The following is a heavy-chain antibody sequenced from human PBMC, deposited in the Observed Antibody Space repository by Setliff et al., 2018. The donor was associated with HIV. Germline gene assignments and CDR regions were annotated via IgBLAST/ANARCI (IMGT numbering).Heavy chain of an antibody. V-gene: IGHV4-39*02. J-gene: IGHJ4*02. CDR2: VHYTGNT. D-gene: IGHD2-21*02. CDR3: AREGDGIDF. CDR1: GVSITSSTYY. Sequence: SETLSLTCTVSGVSITSSTYYWGWIRQPPGKGLEWIGTVHYTGNTYHNPSLKSRVTISVEVSKNQISLKLTAVTAADSAVYYCAREGDGIDFWGQGTLVTVSS.